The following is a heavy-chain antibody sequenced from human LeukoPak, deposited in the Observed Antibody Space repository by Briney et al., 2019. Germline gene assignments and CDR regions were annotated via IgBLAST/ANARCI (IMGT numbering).Heavy chain of an antibody. CDR3: ARGIAIGYCSGGSCYPFDY. CDR1: GGSFSDYY. Sequence: PSETLSLTCTVNGGSFSDYYWTWIRQPPGKGLEWIWEINHGGSTNYNPSLKSRVTTSVDTSKNQFSLKLSFVTAADTAVYYCARGIAIGYCSGGSCYPFDYWGQGTLVTVSS. J-gene: IGHJ4*02. V-gene: IGHV4-34*01. CDR2: INHGGST. D-gene: IGHD2-15*01.